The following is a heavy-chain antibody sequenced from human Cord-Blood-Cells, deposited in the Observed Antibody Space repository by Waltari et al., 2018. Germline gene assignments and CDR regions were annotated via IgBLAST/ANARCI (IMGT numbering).Heavy chain of an antibody. CDR3: ARVGAAAGTDY. V-gene: IGHV4-34*01. Sequence: ELLKPSETLSLTCAVYGGSFSGYYWSWIRQPPGKGLEWIGEINQSGSTNYNPSLKSRVTISVDTSKNQFSLKLSSVTAADTAVYYCARVGAAAGTDYWGQGTLVTVSS. J-gene: IGHJ4*02. D-gene: IGHD6-13*01. CDR2: INQSGST. CDR1: GGSFSGYY.